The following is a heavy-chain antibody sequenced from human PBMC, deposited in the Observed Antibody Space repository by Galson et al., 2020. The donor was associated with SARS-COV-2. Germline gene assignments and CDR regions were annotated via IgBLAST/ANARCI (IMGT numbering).Heavy chain of an antibody. V-gene: IGHV4-39*01. CDR1: GGSISSSSYY. Sequence: SETLSLTCTVSGGSISSSSYYWGWIRQPPGKGLEWIGSIYYSGSTYYNPSLKSRVTISVDTSKNQFYLKLSSVTAADTAVYYCARHVDTAMARSRQTYYFDYWGQGTLVTVSS. D-gene: IGHD5-18*01. CDR3: ARHVDTAMARSRQTYYFDY. CDR2: IYYSGST. J-gene: IGHJ4*02.